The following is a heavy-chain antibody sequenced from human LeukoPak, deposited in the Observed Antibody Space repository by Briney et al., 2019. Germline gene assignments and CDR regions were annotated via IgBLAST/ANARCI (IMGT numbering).Heavy chain of an antibody. CDR1: GFTVSSNY. Sequence: GGSLRLSCAASGFTVSSNYMSWVRQAPGKGLEWVSVIYSGGSTYYADSVKGRSTISRDNSKNTLYLQMNSLRAEDTAVYYCARGDDSSGYDAFDIWGQGTMVTVSS. V-gene: IGHV3-53*01. J-gene: IGHJ3*02. CDR2: IYSGGST. CDR3: ARGDDSSGYDAFDI. D-gene: IGHD3-22*01.